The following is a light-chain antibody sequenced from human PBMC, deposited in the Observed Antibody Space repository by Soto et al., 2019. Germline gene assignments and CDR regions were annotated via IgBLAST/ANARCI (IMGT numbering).Light chain of an antibody. CDR2: GNS. CDR1: SSNIGAGYD. Sequence: QSGLTQPPSVSGAPGQRVTISCTGSSSNIGAGYDVHWYQQLPGTAPKLLIYGNSNRPSGVPDRFSGSKSGTSASLAITGRQAEDDADYSCQSYDSSLSGSTYVFGTGTKLTVL. CDR3: QSYDSSLSGSTYV. V-gene: IGLV1-40*01. J-gene: IGLJ1*01.